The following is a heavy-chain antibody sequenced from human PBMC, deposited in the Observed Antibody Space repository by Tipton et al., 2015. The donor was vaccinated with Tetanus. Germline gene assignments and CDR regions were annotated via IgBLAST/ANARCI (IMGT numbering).Heavy chain of an antibody. J-gene: IGHJ3*02. CDR2: INTNTGNP. CDR1: GYTFTSYA. Sequence: QSRAEVKKPGASVKVSCKASGYTFTSYAMNWVRQAPGQGLEWMGWINTNTGNPTYAQGFTGRFVFSLDTSVSAAYLQISSLKAEDTAVYHCARVGRAAAGAFDIWGQGTMVTVSS. D-gene: IGHD6-13*01. CDR3: ARVGRAAAGAFDI. V-gene: IGHV7-4-1*02.